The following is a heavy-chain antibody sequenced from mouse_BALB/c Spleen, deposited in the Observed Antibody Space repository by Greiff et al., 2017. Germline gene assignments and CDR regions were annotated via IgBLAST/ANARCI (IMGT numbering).Heavy chain of an antibody. CDR1: GFTFSSYA. Sequence: EVQLVESGGGLVKPGGSLKLSCAASGFTFSSYAMSWVRQSPEKRLEWVAEISSGGSYTYYPDTVTGRFTISRDNAKNTLYLEMSSLRSEDTAMYYCARRGLPYGSSLRYYYAMDYWGQGTSVTVSS. CDR2: ISSGGSYT. D-gene: IGHD1-1*01. CDR3: ARRGLPYGSSLRYYYAMDY. J-gene: IGHJ4*01. V-gene: IGHV5-9-4*01.